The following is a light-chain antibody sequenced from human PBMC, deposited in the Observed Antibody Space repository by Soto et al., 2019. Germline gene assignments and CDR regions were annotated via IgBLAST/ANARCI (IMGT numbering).Light chain of an antibody. CDR3: HQYADSPQT. Sequence: EIVLTQSPGTLSLSPGQRATLSCRASQSVTNSYLAWYQQKPGQAPRLLIYGASSRGTGVPDRFSGSGSGTDFTLTISRLEPEDFAVYYCHQYADSPQTFGQGTKVDIK. CDR2: GAS. CDR1: QSVTNSY. V-gene: IGKV3-20*01. J-gene: IGKJ1*01.